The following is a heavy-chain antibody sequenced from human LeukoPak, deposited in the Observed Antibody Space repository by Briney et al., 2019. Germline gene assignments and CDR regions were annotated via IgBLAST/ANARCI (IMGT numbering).Heavy chain of an antibody. CDR2: ISGSGGST. V-gene: IGHV3-23*01. CDR1: GFTFSSYA. D-gene: IGHD5-18*01. Sequence: PGGSLRLSCAASGFTFSSYAMSWVRQAPGEGVEWVSAISGSGGSTYHADSVKGRFTISRDNSKNTLYLQMNSLRAEDTAVYYCAKDPITGYSYGYYGYWGQGTLVTVSS. CDR3: AKDPITGYSYGYYGY. J-gene: IGHJ4*02.